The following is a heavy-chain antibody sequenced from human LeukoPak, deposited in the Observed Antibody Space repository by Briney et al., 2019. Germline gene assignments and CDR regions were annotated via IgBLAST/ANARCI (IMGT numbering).Heavy chain of an antibody. V-gene: IGHV4-39*01. D-gene: IGHD3-9*01. J-gene: IGHJ5*02. CDR1: GGSISSSSYY. CDR2: IYYSGST. Sequence: PSETLSLXCTVSGGSISSSSYYWVWIRQPPGKGLEWIGSIYYSGSTYYNPSLKSRVTISVDTSKNQFSLKLSSVTAADTAVYYCARVWTYDILTGVFDPWGQGTLVTVSS. CDR3: ARVWTYDILTGVFDP.